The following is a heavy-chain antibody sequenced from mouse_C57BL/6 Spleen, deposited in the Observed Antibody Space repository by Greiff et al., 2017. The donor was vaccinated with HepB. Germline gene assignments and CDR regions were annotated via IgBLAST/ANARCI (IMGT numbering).Heavy chain of an antibody. CDR2: IWSGGST. V-gene: IGHV2-2*01. CDR3: ARKKGATDYAMDY. J-gene: IGHJ4*01. CDR1: GFSLTSYG. Sequence: QVQLKESGPGLVQPSQSLSITCTVSGFSLTSYGVHWVRQSPGKGLEWLGVIWSGGSTDYNAAFISRLSISKDNSKSQVFFKMNSLQADDTAIYYCARKKGATDYAMDYWGQGTSVTVSS. D-gene: IGHD3-1*01.